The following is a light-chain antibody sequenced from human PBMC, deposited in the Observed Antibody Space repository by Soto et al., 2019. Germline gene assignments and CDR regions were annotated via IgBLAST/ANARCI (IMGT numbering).Light chain of an antibody. Sequence: EIVLTQSPGSLSLSPGERATLSCRASQSVSSSYLAWYQQKPGQAPRLLIYGASSRATGIPDRFIGSGSGADVTLTIGSLEPEDFAVYYCQPYGSSVRLPFGGGAK. CDR1: QSVSSSY. CDR3: QPYGSSVRLP. V-gene: IGKV3-20*01. CDR2: GAS. J-gene: IGKJ4*01.